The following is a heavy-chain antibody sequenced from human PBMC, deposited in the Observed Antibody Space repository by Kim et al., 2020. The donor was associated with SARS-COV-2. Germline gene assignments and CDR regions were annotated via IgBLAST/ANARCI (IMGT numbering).Heavy chain of an antibody. D-gene: IGHD5-18*01. CDR1: GYSFTSYW. V-gene: IGHV5-51*01. CDR3: ARLLKRRDTAMVRDYYYGMDV. CDR2: IYPGDSDT. Sequence: GESLKISCKGSGYSFTSYWIGWVRQMPGKGLEWMGIIYPGDSDTRYSPSFQGQVTISADKSISTAYLQWSSLKASDTAMYYCARLLKRRDTAMVRDYYYGMDVWGQGTTVTVSS. J-gene: IGHJ6*02.